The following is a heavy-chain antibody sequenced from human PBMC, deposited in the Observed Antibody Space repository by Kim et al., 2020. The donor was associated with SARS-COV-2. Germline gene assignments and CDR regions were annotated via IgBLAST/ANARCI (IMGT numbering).Heavy chain of an antibody. Sequence: GGSLRLSCAASGFTFSHVWMTWVRQAPGKGLEWVANINQDGSESYYVDSVKGRFTISRDNAKNSLYLQMNSLRVEDTAVYYCVRSVFGDYCCARGTLV. D-gene: IGHD3-10*02. V-gene: IGHV3-7*01. J-gene: IGHJ4*02. CDR1: GFTFSHVW. CDR2: INQDGSES. CDR3: VRSVFGDYC.